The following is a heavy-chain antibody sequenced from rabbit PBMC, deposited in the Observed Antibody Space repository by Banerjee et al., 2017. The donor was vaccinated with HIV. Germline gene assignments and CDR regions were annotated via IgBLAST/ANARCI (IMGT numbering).Heavy chain of an antibody. V-gene: IGHV1S45*01. CDR3: ARELAGVVGWNFNL. CDR1: GFSFSNGYV. J-gene: IGHJ4*01. CDR2: IDAGNSGSP. D-gene: IGHD4-1*01. Sequence: QEQLVESGGDLVKPEGSLTLTCTVSGFSFSNGYVMFWVRQAPGKGLEWIACIDAGNSGSPYSASRAGGRFTITKASSTTVTLQMTSLTAADTATYFCARELAGVVGWNFNLWGQGTLVTVS.